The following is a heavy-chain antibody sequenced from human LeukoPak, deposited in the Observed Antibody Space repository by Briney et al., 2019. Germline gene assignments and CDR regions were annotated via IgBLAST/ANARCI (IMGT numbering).Heavy chain of an antibody. CDR1: GFTFDDYA. D-gene: IGHD3-10*01. CDR3: AKAIISRGGELPYYYYYGMDV. Sequence: PGRSLRLSCAASGFTFDDYAMHWVRQAPGKGLEWVSGISWNSGSIGYADSVKGRFTISRDNAKNSLYLQMNSLRAEDTALYYCAKAIISRGGELPYYYYYGMDVWGQGTTVTVSS. CDR2: ISWNSGSI. V-gene: IGHV3-9*01. J-gene: IGHJ6*02.